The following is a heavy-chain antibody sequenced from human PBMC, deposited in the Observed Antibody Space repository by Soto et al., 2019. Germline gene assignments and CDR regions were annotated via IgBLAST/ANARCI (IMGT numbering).Heavy chain of an antibody. CDR3: AHLRITSFGVVIAPGPYFDY. CDR2: IYWNDDK. V-gene: IGHV2-5*01. Sequence: SGPTLVNPPQTLTLTCTFSGFSLSTSGVGVGWIRQPPGKALEWLALIYWNDDKRYSPSLKSRLTITKDTSKNQVVLTMTNMDPVDTATYYCAHLRITSFGVVIAPGPYFDYWGQGTLVTVSS. CDR1: GFSLSTSGVG. D-gene: IGHD3-3*01. J-gene: IGHJ4*02.